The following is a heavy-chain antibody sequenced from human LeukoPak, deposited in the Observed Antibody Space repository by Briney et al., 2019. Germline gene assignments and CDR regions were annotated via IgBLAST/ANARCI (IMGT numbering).Heavy chain of an antibody. Sequence: SETLSLTCTVSGGSISSYYWSWIRQPPGKGLEWIGYIYYSGSTNYSPSLKSRVTISVDTSKNQFSLKLSSVTAADTAVYYCARANYYDSSGYYFYAFDIWGQGTMVTVSS. CDR3: ARANYYDSSGYYFYAFDI. V-gene: IGHV4-59*01. CDR1: GGSISSYY. J-gene: IGHJ3*02. CDR2: IYYSGST. D-gene: IGHD3-22*01.